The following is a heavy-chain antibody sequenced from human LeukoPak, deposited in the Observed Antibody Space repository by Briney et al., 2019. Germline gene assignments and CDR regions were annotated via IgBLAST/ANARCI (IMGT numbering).Heavy chain of an antibody. V-gene: IGHV3-7*01. Sequence: AGGSLRLSCAASGFTFSRYWMSWVRQAPGKGLEWVANIKQDGSEKYYVDSVKGRFAISRDNAKNSLYLQMNSLRAEDTAVYYCARGYGNYGYWGQGTLVTVSS. CDR3: ARGYGNYGY. CDR2: IKQDGSEK. J-gene: IGHJ4*02. CDR1: GFTFSRYW. D-gene: IGHD4-11*01.